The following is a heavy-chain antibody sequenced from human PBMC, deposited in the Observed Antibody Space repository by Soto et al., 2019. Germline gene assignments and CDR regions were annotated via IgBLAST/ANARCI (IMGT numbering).Heavy chain of an antibody. V-gene: IGHV4-59*01. CDR2: IYYSGST. Sequence: PSETLSLTCTVSGGSISSYYWSWIRQPPGKGLEWIGYIYYSGSTNYNPSLKSRVTISVDTSKNQFSLKLSSVTAADTAVYYCARDGRYCSGGSCYLTIDYWCQGTLVT. J-gene: IGHJ4*02. CDR3: ARDGRYCSGGSCYLTIDY. D-gene: IGHD2-15*01. CDR1: GGSISSYY.